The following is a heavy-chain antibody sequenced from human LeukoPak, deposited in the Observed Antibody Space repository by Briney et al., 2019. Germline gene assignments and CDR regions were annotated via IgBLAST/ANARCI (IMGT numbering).Heavy chain of an antibody. CDR3: ARDRVVQQGYNWFDP. V-gene: IGHV4-39*07. CDR1: GGSISSSSYY. D-gene: IGHD2-15*01. J-gene: IGHJ5*02. Sequence: SETLSLTCTVSGGSISSSSYYWGWIRQPPGKGLEWIGSIYYSGSTYYNPSLKSRVTISVDTSKNQFSLKLSSVTAADTAVYYCARDRVVQQGYNWFDPWGQGTLVTVSS. CDR2: IYYSGST.